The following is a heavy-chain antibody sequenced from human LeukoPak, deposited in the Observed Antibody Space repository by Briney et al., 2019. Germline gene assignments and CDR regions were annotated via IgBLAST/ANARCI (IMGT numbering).Heavy chain of an antibody. D-gene: IGHD3-22*01. CDR3: ARSTTAYYDKVSLSH. CDR2: IYHSGST. Sequence: PSETLSLTCAVFGGSFSGYYWNWIRQPPGKGLEWIGEIYHSGSTEYNPSLESRVTLSVDPTKNQFSLNLTSLTAADTAVYYCARSTTAYYDKVSLSHWGQGTLVTVSS. J-gene: IGHJ4*02. V-gene: IGHV4-34*01. CDR1: GGSFSGYY.